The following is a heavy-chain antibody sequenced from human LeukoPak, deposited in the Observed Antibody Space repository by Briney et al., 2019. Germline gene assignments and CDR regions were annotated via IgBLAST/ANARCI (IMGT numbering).Heavy chain of an antibody. Sequence: GGSLRLSCAASGFTSSSYAMSWVRQAPGKGLEWVSAISGSGGSTYYADSVKGRFTISRDNSKNTLYLQMNSLRAEDTAVYYCAKDYSSDPFYFDYWGQGTLVTVSS. D-gene: IGHD5-18*01. CDR3: AKDYSSDPFYFDY. J-gene: IGHJ4*02. V-gene: IGHV3-23*01. CDR2: ISGSGGST. CDR1: GFTSSSYA.